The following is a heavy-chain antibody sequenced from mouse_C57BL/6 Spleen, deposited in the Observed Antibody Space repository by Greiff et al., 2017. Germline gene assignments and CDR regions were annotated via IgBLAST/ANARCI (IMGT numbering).Heavy chain of an antibody. CDR2: INPSSGYT. Sequence: VQLQQSGAELAKPGASVKLSCKASGYTFTSYWMHWVKQRPGQGLEWIGYINPSSGYTKYNQKFKDKATWTADKSSSTAYMQLSSLAYEDSAVYYCARTCDFYYWGQGTTLTVAS. J-gene: IGHJ2*01. CDR1: GYTFTSYW. V-gene: IGHV1-7*01. CDR3: ARTCDFYY.